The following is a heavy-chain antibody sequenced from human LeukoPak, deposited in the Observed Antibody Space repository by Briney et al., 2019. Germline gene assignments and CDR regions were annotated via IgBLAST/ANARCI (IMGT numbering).Heavy chain of an antibody. Sequence: QPGGSLRLSCAASGFTFTDAWMSWVRQAPGKGLDWVAYIGVDGTVKEYANSVKGRFTISRDNSENTLYLQMNSLRSDDTALYYCAEDFWNFRDSWGQGTLVTVSS. V-gene: IGHV3-30*02. CDR3: AEDFWNFRDS. CDR1: GFTFTDAW. CDR2: IGVDGTVK. D-gene: IGHD3-3*01. J-gene: IGHJ5*01.